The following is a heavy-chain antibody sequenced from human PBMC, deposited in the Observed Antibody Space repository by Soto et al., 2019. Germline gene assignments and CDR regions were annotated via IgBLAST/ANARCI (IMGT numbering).Heavy chain of an antibody. CDR2: IIPIFGTA. CDR1: GGTFSSYV. V-gene: IGHV1-69*13. D-gene: IGHD3-3*01. CDR3: ARAYYDFWSGYYPNYYYYGMDV. J-gene: IGHJ6*02. Sequence: SVKVSCKASGGTFSSYVISWVRQAPGQGLEWMGGIIPIFGTANYAQKFQGRVTITADESTSTAYMELSSLRSEDTAVYYCARAYYDFWSGYYPNYYYYGMDVWGQGTTVTVSS.